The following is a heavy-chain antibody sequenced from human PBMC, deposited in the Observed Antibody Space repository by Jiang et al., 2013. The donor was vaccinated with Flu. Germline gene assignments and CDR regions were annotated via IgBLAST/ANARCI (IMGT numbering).Heavy chain of an antibody. CDR2: ISYSGTT. Sequence: QLVESGSGLVKPSETLSLTCTVSGDSISSSGYFWAWIRQPPGKGLEWIGSISYSGTTYYNPSLKSRVTISVDTSKNQFSLRLSSVTAADTAMYYCARVIKKEDIVVVVVAVKQSRFDPWGQGTLVTVSS. D-gene: IGHD2-15*01. V-gene: IGHV4-39*01. CDR1: GDSISSSGYF. J-gene: IGHJ5*02. CDR3: ARVIKKEDIVVVVVAVKQSRFDP.